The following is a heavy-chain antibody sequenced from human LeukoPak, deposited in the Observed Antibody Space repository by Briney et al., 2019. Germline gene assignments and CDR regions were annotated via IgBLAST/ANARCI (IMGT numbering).Heavy chain of an antibody. CDR1: GFTFSSYA. CDR2: ISYDGSNK. CDR3: ARDSTDSYGYIFDY. J-gene: IGHJ4*02. Sequence: GRSLRLSCAASGFTFSSYAMHWVRQAPGKGLEWVAVISYDGSNKYYADSVKGRFTISRDNSKNTLYLQMNSLRAEDTAVYYCARDSTDSYGYIFDYWGQGTLVTVSS. D-gene: IGHD5-18*01. V-gene: IGHV3-30*04.